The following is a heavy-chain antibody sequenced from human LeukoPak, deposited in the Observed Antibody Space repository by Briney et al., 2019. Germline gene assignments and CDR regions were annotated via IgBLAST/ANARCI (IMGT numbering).Heavy chain of an antibody. V-gene: IGHV3-53*01. Sequence: GGSLRLSCAASGFTVSSNYMSWVRQAPGKGLEWVSVIYSGGSTYYADSVKGRFTISRDNSKNTLYLQMNSLRAEDTAVYYCARVLAYCSSTSCYMNYYYYYMDVWGKGTTVTVSS. CDR1: GFTVSSNY. CDR3: ARVLAYCSSTSCYMNYYYYYMDV. CDR2: IYSGGST. D-gene: IGHD2-2*02. J-gene: IGHJ6*03.